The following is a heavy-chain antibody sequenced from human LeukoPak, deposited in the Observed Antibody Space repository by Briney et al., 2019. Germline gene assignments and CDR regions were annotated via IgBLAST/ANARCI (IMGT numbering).Heavy chain of an antibody. CDR3: ARHSSPGIVNHLDY. Sequence: SETLPLTCTVSGGSISTYYWSWIRQPPGKRLEWIAFIYYTGVINYNPSLKSRATISVDTPKNQVSLKLSSVTAADTAVYYCARHSSPGIVNHLDYWGQGTLVTVSS. V-gene: IGHV4-59*01. CDR2: IYYTGVI. CDR1: GGSISTYY. D-gene: IGHD3-22*01. J-gene: IGHJ4*02.